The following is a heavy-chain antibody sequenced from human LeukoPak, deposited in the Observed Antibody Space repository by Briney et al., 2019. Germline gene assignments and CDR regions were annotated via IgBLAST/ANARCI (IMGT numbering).Heavy chain of an antibody. CDR1: GYSISSGYY. CDR3: ARTPPLAGYYYYYMDV. CDR2: IYHSGST. Sequence: PSETLSLTCTVSGYSISSGYYWGWIRQPPGKGLEWIGSIYHSGSTYYNPSLKSRVTISVDTPKNQFSLKLSSVTAADTAVYYCARTPPLAGYYYYYMDVWGKGTTVTVSS. V-gene: IGHV4-38-2*02. J-gene: IGHJ6*03. D-gene: IGHD1-1*01.